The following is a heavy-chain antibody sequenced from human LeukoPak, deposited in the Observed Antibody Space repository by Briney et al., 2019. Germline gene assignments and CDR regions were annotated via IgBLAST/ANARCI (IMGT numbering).Heavy chain of an antibody. CDR2: INAGNGNT. CDR3: ARVEDSSGYYGVSHFDY. Sequence: ASVKVSCKASGYTFSSYAMHWVRQAPGQRLEWMGWINAGNGNTKYSQKFQGRVTITRDTSASTAYMELSSLRSEDTAVYYCARVEDSSGYYGVSHFDYWGQGTLVTVSS. V-gene: IGHV1-3*01. J-gene: IGHJ4*02. CDR1: GYTFSSYA. D-gene: IGHD3-22*01.